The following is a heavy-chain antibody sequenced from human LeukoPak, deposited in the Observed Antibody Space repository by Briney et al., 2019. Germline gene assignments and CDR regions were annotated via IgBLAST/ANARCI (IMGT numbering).Heavy chain of an antibody. D-gene: IGHD2-15*01. Sequence: SETLSLTCAVYGGSFSGYYWSWIRQPPGKGLEWIGEINHSGSTNYNPSLKSRVTISVDTSKNQFSLKLSSVTAADTAVYYCARIPPRSYYSGGSCYRNAFDIWGQGTMVTVSS. CDR3: ARIPPRSYYSGGSCYRNAFDI. CDR2: INHSGST. V-gene: IGHV4-34*01. J-gene: IGHJ3*02. CDR1: GGSFSGYY.